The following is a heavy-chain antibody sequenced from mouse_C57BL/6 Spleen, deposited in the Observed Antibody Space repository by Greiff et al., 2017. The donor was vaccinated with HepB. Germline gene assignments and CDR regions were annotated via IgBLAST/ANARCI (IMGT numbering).Heavy chain of an antibody. D-gene: IGHD1-1*01. Sequence: VQLQQSGPELVKPGASVKISCKASGYTFTDYYMNWVKQSHGKSLELIGDINPNNGGTSYNQKFKGKATLTVDKSSSTAYMELRSLTSEDSAVYYCARSPITTVVATPLDYWGQGTTLTVSS. CDR3: ARSPITTVVATPLDY. V-gene: IGHV1-26*01. CDR2: INPNNGGT. J-gene: IGHJ2*01. CDR1: GYTFTDYY.